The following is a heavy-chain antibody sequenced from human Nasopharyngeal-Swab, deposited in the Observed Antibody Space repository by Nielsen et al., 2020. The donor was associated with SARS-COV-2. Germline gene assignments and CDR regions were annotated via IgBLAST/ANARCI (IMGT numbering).Heavy chain of an antibody. V-gene: IGHV1-69*06. CDR1: GGTFSSYA. CDR3: ASAPIVVALTGWFDP. Sequence: SVKVSCKASGGTFSSYAISWVRQAPGQGLEWMGGIIPIFGTANYAQKFQGRVTITADKSTSTAYMELSSLRSEDTAVYYCASAPIVVALTGWFDPWGQGTLVTVSS. CDR2: IIPIFGTA. D-gene: IGHD2-21*01. J-gene: IGHJ5*02.